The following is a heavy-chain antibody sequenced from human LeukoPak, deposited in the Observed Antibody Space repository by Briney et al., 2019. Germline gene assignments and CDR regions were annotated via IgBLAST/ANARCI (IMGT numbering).Heavy chain of an antibody. CDR2: ISGSGGST. Sequence: PGGSLRLSCAASGFTFSNYAMSWVRQAPGKGLEWVSAISGSGGSTYYADSVKGRFTISRDNSKNTLYLQMNSLRAGDTAVYYCAKCYYDSSGYYFGAFDIWGQGTMVTVSS. CDR1: GFTFSNYA. J-gene: IGHJ3*02. D-gene: IGHD3-22*01. V-gene: IGHV3-23*01. CDR3: AKCYYDSSGYYFGAFDI.